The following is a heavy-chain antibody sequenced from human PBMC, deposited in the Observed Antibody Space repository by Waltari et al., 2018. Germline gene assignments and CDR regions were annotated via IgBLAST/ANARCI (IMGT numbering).Heavy chain of an antibody. CDR2: IRGSGDNT. V-gene: IGHV3-23*01. D-gene: IGHD6-13*01. CDR3: AKDRVAAANTPYYFHY. J-gene: IGHJ4*02. Sequence: EVQLLESGGDLVQPGGSLRLSCAGSGFTFSNYAMTWVRQAPGEGLGGVASIRGSGDNTYYADSVKGRFIISRDKSRNTVSLQMNILRAEDTAVYYCAKDRVAAANTPYYFHYWGQGTLVTVSS. CDR1: GFTFSNYA.